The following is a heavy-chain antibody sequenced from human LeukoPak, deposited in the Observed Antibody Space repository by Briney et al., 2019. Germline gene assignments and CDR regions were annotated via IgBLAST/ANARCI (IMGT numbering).Heavy chain of an antibody. CDR2: IKQDGSEK. Sequence: GGSLRLSCAASGFTFSSYWMSWVRQAPGKGLEWVANIKQDGSEKYYVDSVKGRFTISRDNAKNSLYLQMNSLRPEDTALYYCAKGGGFLFDAFDIWGQGTMVTVSS. V-gene: IGHV3-7*03. J-gene: IGHJ3*02. CDR3: AKGGGFLFDAFDI. CDR1: GFTFSSYW. D-gene: IGHD4-23*01.